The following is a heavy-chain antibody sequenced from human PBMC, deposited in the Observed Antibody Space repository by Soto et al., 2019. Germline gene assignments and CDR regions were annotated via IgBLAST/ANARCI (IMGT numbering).Heavy chain of an antibody. CDR1: GGSISSYY. CDR3: ARPRYRYSSGWYAIDY. V-gene: IGHV4-59*08. J-gene: IGHJ4*02. CDR2: IYYSGST. D-gene: IGHD6-19*01. Sequence: SETLSLTCTVSGGSISSYYWSWIRQPPGKGLEWIGYIYYSGSTNYNPSLKSRVTISVDTSKNQFSLKLSSVTAADTAVYYCARPRYRYSSGWYAIDYWGQGTLVTVSS.